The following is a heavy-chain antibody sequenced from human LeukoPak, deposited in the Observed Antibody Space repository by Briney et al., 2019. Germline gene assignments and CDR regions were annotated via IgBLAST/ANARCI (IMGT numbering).Heavy chain of an antibody. CDR3: AKDQGIFRWLRFAFAY. CDR1: GFTFSSYG. V-gene: IGHV3-30*02. D-gene: IGHD5-12*01. J-gene: IGHJ4*02. Sequence: GGSLRLSCAASGFTFSSYGMHWVRQAPGKGLEWVAFIRYDGSNKYYADSVKGRFTISRDNSKNTLYLQMNSLRAEDTAVYYCAKDQGIFRWLRFAFAYWGQGTLVTVSS. CDR2: IRYDGSNK.